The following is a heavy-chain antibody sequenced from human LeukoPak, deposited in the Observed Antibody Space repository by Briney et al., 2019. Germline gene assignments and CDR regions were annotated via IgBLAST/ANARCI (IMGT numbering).Heavy chain of an antibody. CDR2: IYISGST. Sequence: SETLSLTCTVSGGSISSYYWSWIRQPAGKGLEWIGRIYISGSTNYNPSLKSRVTMSVDTSKNQFSLKLSSVTAADTAVYYCARAPSEYDYGDYENWFDPWGQGTLVTVSS. CDR3: ARAPSEYDYGDYENWFDP. J-gene: IGHJ5*02. CDR1: GGSISSYY. V-gene: IGHV4-4*07. D-gene: IGHD4-17*01.